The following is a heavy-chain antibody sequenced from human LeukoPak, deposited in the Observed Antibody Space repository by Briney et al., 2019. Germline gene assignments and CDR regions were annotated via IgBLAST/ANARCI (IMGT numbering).Heavy chain of an antibody. Sequence: PGGSLRLSCAASGFTFSSYVMSWVRQAPGKGLEWVSGISGSGGRTYYADSVKGRFTISRDNSKNTLYLQMNSLRAEDTAVYYCAKDHKGDYYDSSGTIDAFDMWGQGTLVTVSS. CDR2: ISGSGGRT. D-gene: IGHD3-22*01. V-gene: IGHV3-23*01. J-gene: IGHJ3*02. CDR3: AKDHKGDYYDSSGTIDAFDM. CDR1: GFTFSSYV.